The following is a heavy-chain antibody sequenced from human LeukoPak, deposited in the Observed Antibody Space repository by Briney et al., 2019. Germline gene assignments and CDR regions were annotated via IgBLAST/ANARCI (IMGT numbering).Heavy chain of an antibody. V-gene: IGHV4-30-2*01. J-gene: IGHJ3*02. CDR2: IYHSGST. CDR1: GGSISSGGSS. Sequence: SETLSLTCVVSGGSISSGGSSWSWIRQPPGKGLEWIGYIYHSGSTYYNPSLESRVTISVDRSKNQFSLNLSSVTAADTAVYYCARVISDSTDAFDIWGQGTMVTVSS. CDR3: ARVISDSTDAFDI. D-gene: IGHD3-3*02.